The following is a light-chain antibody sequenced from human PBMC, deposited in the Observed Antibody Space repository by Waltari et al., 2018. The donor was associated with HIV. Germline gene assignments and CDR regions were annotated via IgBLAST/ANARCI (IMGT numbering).Light chain of an antibody. CDR1: QSVNTA. Sequence: VLTQSPATLSLPPGERATLSCRASQSVNTALAWYQQKPGQAPRLLMSDASKRATGIAARFGGSGSGTDFTLTISSLEPEDFAVYYCQQHSTWPRTFGGGTKVELK. CDR3: QQHSTWPRT. J-gene: IGKJ4*02. CDR2: DAS. V-gene: IGKV3-11*01.